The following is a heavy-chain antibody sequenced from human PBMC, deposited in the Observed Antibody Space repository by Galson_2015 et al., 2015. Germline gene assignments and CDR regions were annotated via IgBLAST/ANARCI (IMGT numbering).Heavy chain of an antibody. D-gene: IGHD6-25*01. CDR1: GATFSSYA. CDR2: IIHIFGTA. J-gene: IGHJ4*02. Sequence: SVKVSCKASGATFSSYAISWVRQAPGQGLEWMGGIIHIFGTANYEQKFKGRVTITADKSTSTAYMELSSLRSEDTAVYYCSRQGGSGRPCDYWGQGTLVTVSS. V-gene: IGHV1-69*06. CDR3: SRQGGSGRPCDY.